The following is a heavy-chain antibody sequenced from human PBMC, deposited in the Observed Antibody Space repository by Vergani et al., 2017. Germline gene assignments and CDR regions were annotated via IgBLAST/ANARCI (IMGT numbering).Heavy chain of an antibody. V-gene: IGHV3-23*04. CDR1: GFTFSSYS. CDR3: AKDHAAVY. J-gene: IGHJ4*02. Sequence: VQLVESGGGLVKPGGSLRLSCAASGFTFSSYSMNWVRQAPGKGLEWVSSISSSGGSTYYADSVKGRFTISRDNSKNTLYLQMNSLRAEDTAVYYCAKDHAAVYWGQGTLVTVSS. CDR2: ISSSGGST.